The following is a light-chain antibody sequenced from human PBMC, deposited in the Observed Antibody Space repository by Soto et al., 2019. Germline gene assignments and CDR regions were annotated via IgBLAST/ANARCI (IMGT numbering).Light chain of an antibody. CDR1: QSVSSSY. CDR3: QQYGSSIT. J-gene: IGKJ5*01. V-gene: IGKV3-20*01. Sequence: MVFTQSPGILSLSPGERATPSCRPSQSVSSSYLAWYQQKPGQAPRLLIYGASSRATGIPDRFSGSGSGTDFTLTISRLEPEDFAVYYCQQYGSSITFGQGTRLEI. CDR2: GAS.